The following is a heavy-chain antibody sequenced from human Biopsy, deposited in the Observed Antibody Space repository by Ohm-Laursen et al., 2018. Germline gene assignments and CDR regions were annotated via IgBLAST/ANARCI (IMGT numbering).Heavy chain of an antibody. J-gene: IGHJ4*02. CDR3: ALGGGSYVNFDY. D-gene: IGHD1-26*01. Sequence: GTLSLTCAVYGGSFSDYYWTWIRQPPGKGLEWIGYFRFEDRTSYNSSLKSRVTISADTSKNQFSLRLSSVTAADTAVYYCALGGGSYVNFDYWGQGTLVTVSS. CDR2: FRFEDRT. CDR1: GGSFSDYY. V-gene: IGHV4-59*01.